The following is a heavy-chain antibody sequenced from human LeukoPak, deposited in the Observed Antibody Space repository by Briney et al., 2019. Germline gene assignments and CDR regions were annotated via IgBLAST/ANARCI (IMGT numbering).Heavy chain of an antibody. CDR3: ARYPGRNYYYMDV. CDR2: IIPIFGTA. V-gene: IGHV1-69*05. Sequence: SVKVSCKASGGTFSSYAISWVRQAPGQGLEWMGGIIPIFGTANYTQKFQGRVTITTDESTSTAYMERSSLRSEDTAVYYCARYPGRNYYYMDVWGKGTTVTVSS. J-gene: IGHJ6*03. CDR1: GGTFSSYA. D-gene: IGHD1-1*01.